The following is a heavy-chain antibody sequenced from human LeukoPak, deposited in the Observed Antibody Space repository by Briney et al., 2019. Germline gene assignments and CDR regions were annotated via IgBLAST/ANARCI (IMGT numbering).Heavy chain of an antibody. CDR3: ARSGGYSSGWYLDY. D-gene: IGHD6-19*01. Sequence: GRSLRLSCAASGFTFSSYAMHWVRQAPGKGLEWVAVISYDGSNKYYADSVKGRFTISRDNSKNTLYLQMNSLRAEDTAVYYCARSGGYSSGWYLDYWGQGTLVTVSS. CDR2: ISYDGSNK. V-gene: IGHV3-30*04. CDR1: GFTFSSYA. J-gene: IGHJ4*02.